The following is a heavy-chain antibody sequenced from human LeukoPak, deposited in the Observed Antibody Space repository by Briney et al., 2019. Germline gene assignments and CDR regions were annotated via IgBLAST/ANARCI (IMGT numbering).Heavy chain of an antibody. J-gene: IGHJ1*01. Sequence: GGSLRLSCAASGFTFSGSAMHWVRQASGKGLEWVSVIYSGGSTYYADSVKGRFTISRDNSKNTLYLQMNSLRAEDTAMYYCAKDPSMAYWGQGTLVTVSS. CDR1: GFTFSGSA. CDR3: AKDPSMAY. CDR2: IYSGGST. V-gene: IGHV3-53*01. D-gene: IGHD5-24*01.